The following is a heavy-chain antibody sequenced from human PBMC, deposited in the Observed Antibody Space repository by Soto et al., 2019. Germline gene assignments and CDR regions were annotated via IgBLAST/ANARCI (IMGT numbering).Heavy chain of an antibody. CDR3: TIVRVADSALDH. Sequence: QPGGCLRRSCVLAGFIFSNNGMHWVRQTPGKGLEWVAFMSYDGSDTFYADSVKGRFTISRDNSKNTLFLHMSNLRAEDTAMYYCTIVRVADSALDHWGQGTLVTVSS. V-gene: IGHV3-30*02. CDR2: MSYDGSDT. D-gene: IGHD3-10*02. J-gene: IGHJ4*02. CDR1: GFIFSNNG.